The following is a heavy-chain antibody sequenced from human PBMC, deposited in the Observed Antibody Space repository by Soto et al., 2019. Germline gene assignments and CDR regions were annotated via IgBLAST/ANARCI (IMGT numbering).Heavy chain of an antibody. J-gene: IGHJ6*02. V-gene: IGHV4-59*08. Sequence: QVQLQESGPGLVKPSETLSLTCSVSGGSITSHYCSWFRQPTGKVLAWIGYIHHSGSTSYNPSIKSRVTMAMDTSKNHFSLKVNSVTAADTALYYCARQGFGQLHGLVDVWGPGTTVTVSS. CDR2: IHHSGST. CDR1: GGSITSHY. CDR3: ARQGFGQLHGLVDV. D-gene: IGHD3-10*01.